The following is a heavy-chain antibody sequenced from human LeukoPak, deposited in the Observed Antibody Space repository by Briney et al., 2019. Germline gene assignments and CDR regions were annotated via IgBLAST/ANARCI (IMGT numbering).Heavy chain of an antibody. CDR2: IYYSGST. J-gene: IGHJ4*02. V-gene: IGHV4-39*01. D-gene: IGHD5-12*01. Sequence: SETLSLTCTVSGGSISSSSYYWGWIRQPPGKGLEWIGSIYYSGSTYYSPSLKSRVTISVDTSKNQFSLKLSSVTAADTAVYYCARYFIVATFFDYWGQGTLVTVSS. CDR3: ARYFIVATFFDY. CDR1: GGSISSSSYY.